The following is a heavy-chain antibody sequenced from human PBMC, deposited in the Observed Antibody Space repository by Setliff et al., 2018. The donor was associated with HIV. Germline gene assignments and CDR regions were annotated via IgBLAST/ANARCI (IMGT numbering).Heavy chain of an antibody. D-gene: IGHD6-19*01. V-gene: IGHV1-18*01. CDR3: ARDGGPGSGWGDYSYYFSMDV. CDR1: GYMFIAYG. Sequence: ASVKVSCKTSGYMFIAYGMSWVRRAPGQGLEWMGWIGPYNGRTEYAQEFQGRVSLTIDTSASTAYMELNSLRSEDTALYYCARDGGPGSGWGDYSYYFSMDVWGKGTTVTVSS. J-gene: IGHJ6*03. CDR2: IGPYNGRT.